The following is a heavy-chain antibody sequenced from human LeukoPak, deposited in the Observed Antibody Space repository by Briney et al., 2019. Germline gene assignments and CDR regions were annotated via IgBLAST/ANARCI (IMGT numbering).Heavy chain of an antibody. CDR3: AKSPAALYYFDY. V-gene: IGHV3-30*02. CDR1: GFTFRSYG. J-gene: IGHJ4*02. CDR2: IRYDGSNK. D-gene: IGHD6-25*01. Sequence: GGSLRLSCTASGFTFRSYGMHWVRQAPGKGLEWVAFIRYDGSNKYYADSVKGRFTISRDNSKNTLYLQMNSLRAEDTAVYYCAKSPAALYYFDYWGQGTLVTVSS.